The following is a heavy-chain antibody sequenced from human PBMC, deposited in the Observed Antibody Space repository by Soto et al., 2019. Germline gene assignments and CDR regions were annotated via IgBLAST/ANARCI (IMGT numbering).Heavy chain of an antibody. V-gene: IGHV4-34*01. CDR3: AREALYGSGSPNWFDP. Sequence: QVQLQQWGAGLLKPSETLSLTCAVYGGSFSGYYWSWIRQPPGKGLEWIGEINHSGSTNYNPSLKSRITVSVDTSKNQFSLKLSSVTAADTAVYYCAREALYGSGSPNWFDPWCQGPLVTVSS. D-gene: IGHD3-10*01. CDR1: GGSFSGYY. J-gene: IGHJ5*02. CDR2: INHSGST.